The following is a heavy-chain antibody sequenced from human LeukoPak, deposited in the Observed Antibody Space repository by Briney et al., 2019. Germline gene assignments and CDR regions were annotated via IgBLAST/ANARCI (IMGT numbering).Heavy chain of an antibody. CDR1: GFTFSSYA. CDR2: ISGSGSST. V-gene: IGHV3-23*01. Sequence: PGGSLRLSCAASGFTFSSYAMSWVRQAPGKGLEWVSAISGSGSSTYYADSVKGRFTISRDNSKNTLYLQMNSLRAEDTAVYYCAKVGGEILSSLPIFGVVIIQGWFDPWGQGTLVTVSS. D-gene: IGHD3-3*01. J-gene: IGHJ5*02. CDR3: AKVGGEILSSLPIFGVVIIQGWFDP.